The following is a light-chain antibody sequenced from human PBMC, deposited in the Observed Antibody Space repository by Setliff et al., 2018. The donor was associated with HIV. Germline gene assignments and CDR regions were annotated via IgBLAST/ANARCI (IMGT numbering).Light chain of an antibody. J-gene: IGLJ1*01. Sequence: QSVLTQPPYVSGAPGQSVTISCTGSTSDIGHYNRVSWYQQPPGAAPKLIMYEVSHRPSGVPDGFSGSKSGSTASLTISGLQPEDEADYYCSSYTTSITFVFGTGTKVTVL. V-gene: IGLV2-18*02. CDR2: EVS. CDR3: SSYTTSITFV. CDR1: TSDIGHYNR.